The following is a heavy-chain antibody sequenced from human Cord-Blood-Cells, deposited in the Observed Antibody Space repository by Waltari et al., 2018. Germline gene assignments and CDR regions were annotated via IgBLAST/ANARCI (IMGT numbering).Heavy chain of an antibody. Sequence: EVQLVESGGGLIPGGSLRLSCAASGFTVSSNYMSWVRQAPGKGLEWVSVIYSGGSTYYADSVKGRFTISRDNSKNTLYLQMNSLRAEDTAVYYCARDLTHPPPSGYYYMDVWGKGTTVTVSS. CDR1: GFTVSSNY. CDR3: ARDLTHPPPSGYYYMDV. V-gene: IGHV3-53*01. CDR2: IYSGGST. D-gene: IGHD3-10*01. J-gene: IGHJ6*03.